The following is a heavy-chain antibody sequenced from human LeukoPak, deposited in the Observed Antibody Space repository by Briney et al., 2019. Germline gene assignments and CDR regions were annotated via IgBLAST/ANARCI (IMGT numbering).Heavy chain of an antibody. D-gene: IGHD3-10*01. Sequence: PSETLSLTCAVYGGSFSGYYWSWIRQPPGKGLEWIGEINHSGSTNYNPSLKSRVTISVDRSKNQFSLKLSSVTAADTAVYYCARGRTNYYGSGSKLARGFDYWGQGTLVTVSS. CDR1: GGSFSGYY. J-gene: IGHJ4*02. V-gene: IGHV4-34*01. CDR2: INHSGST. CDR3: ARGRTNYYGSGSKLARGFDY.